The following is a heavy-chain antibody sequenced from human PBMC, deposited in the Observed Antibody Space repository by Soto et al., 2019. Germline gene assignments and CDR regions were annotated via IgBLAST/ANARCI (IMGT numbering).Heavy chain of an antibody. Sequence: PSETLSLTCTVAGGSISRCEYYWTWIRQPPGKGLEWIGYISYSGSTHYSPSLKSRVSITVDTSKNQFSLNLASVSAEDTAVYYCARTSLTIFVASNASYGIGIWSLGATLTISS. CDR2: ISYSGST. V-gene: IGHV4-30-4*01. D-gene: IGHD3-3*01. CDR3: ARTSLTIFVASNASYGIGI. J-gene: IGHJ6*02. CDR1: GGSISRCEYY.